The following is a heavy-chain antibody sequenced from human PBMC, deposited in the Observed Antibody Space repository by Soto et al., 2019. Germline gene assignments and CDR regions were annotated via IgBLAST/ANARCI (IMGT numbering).Heavy chain of an antibody. Sequence: GGSLRLSCAASGFTFSNAWMSWVRQAPGKGLEWVGRIKSKTDGGTTDYAAPVKGRFTISRDDSKNTLYLQMNSLKTEDTAVYYCTTILRSMTTHDYWGQGTLVTVSS. J-gene: IGHJ4*02. V-gene: IGHV3-15*01. D-gene: IGHD3-16*01. CDR1: GFTFSNAW. CDR2: IKSKTDGGTT. CDR3: TTILRSMTTHDY.